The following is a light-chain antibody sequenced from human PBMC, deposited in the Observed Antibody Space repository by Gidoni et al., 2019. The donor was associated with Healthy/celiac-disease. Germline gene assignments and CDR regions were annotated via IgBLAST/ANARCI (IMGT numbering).Light chain of an antibody. CDR3: QQYYTTPGIT. J-gene: IGKJ3*01. CDR2: WAS. CDR1: QSVLYNSNNKNY. Sequence: DIVMTQSPDSLAVSLGERATINCKSSQSVLYNSNNKNYLAWYQQKPGQPPKLLIYWASTRESGVPDRFSGSGSGTDFTLTISSLQAEDVAVYYCQQYYTTPGITFXPXTKVDIK. V-gene: IGKV4-1*01.